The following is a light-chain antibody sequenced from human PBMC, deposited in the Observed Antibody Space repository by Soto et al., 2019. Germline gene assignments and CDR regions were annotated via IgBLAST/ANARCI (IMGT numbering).Light chain of an antibody. V-gene: IGKV1-39*01. CDR3: QQSDSTPWT. Sequence: DIQMTQSPASLSASLGDRVSISCRASQSVSSLLNWYQQRPGTAPKLLIYAASTLHSGVPSRFSGSGSGTDFTLTISSLQPEDSATYYCQQSDSTPWTFGQGTKVDI. CDR2: AAS. J-gene: IGKJ1*01. CDR1: QSVSSL.